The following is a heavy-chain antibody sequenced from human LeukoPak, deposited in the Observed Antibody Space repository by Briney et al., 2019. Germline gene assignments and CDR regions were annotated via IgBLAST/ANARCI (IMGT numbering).Heavy chain of an antibody. D-gene: IGHD1-7*01. V-gene: IGHV3-30*18. CDR3: AKGRTTARYYYYYGMDV. Sequence: GRSLRLSCAASGFTFSSYGMHWVRQAPGKGLEWVAVISYDGSNKYYADSVKGRFTISRDNSKNTLYLQMNSLRAEDTAVYYCAKGRTTARYYYYYGMDVWGQGTTVTVSS. CDR1: GFTFSSYG. J-gene: IGHJ6*02. CDR2: ISYDGSNK.